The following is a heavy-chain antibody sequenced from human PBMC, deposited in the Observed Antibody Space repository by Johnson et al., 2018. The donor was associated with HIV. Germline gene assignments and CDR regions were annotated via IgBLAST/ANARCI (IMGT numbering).Heavy chain of an antibody. J-gene: IGHJ3*02. CDR2: IRYDGSNK. CDR1: GFTFSSYG. D-gene: IGHD4-17*01. V-gene: IGHV3-30*02. CDR3: AKLPVLYGDFDDAFNI. Sequence: QVQLVESGGGVVQSGGSLRLSCAASGFTFSSYGMHWVRQAPGKGLEWVAFIRYDGSNKYYADSVKGRFTISRDNSKNTLYLQMNSLRAEDTAVYYCAKLPVLYGDFDDAFNIWGQGTMVTVSS.